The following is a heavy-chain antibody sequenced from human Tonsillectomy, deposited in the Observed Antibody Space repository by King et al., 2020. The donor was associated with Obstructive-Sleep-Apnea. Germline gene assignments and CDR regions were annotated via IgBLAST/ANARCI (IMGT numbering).Heavy chain of an antibody. V-gene: IGHV4-34*01. Sequence: VQLQQWGAGLLKPSETLSLTCAVYGGSFSGYYWSWIRQPPGKGLEWIGEINHSGSTNYNPSLKSRVTISVDTSKNQFSLKLSSVTAADTAVYYCARGSTVTELFDYWGQGTLVTVSS. CDR3: ARGSTVTELFDY. CDR1: GGSFSGYY. CDR2: INHSGST. J-gene: IGHJ4*02. D-gene: IGHD4-17*01.